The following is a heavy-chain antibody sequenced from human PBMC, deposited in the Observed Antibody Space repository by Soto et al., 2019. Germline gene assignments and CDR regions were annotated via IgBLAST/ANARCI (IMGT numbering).Heavy chain of an antibody. Sequence: EVQLVESGGGLVKPGGSLRLSCVASGFTFRTHTMNWVRQAPGKGLEWVSGIRGFSPYTFYAESVKGRFTISRDNAKNSLYLQMNSLGVEDTAVYYCARDRGYDAHDYYYNAMDVWGQGTTVTVSS. CDR2: IRGFSPYT. CDR1: GFTFRTHT. V-gene: IGHV3-21*01. D-gene: IGHD2-15*01. J-gene: IGHJ6*02. CDR3: ARDRGYDAHDYYYNAMDV.